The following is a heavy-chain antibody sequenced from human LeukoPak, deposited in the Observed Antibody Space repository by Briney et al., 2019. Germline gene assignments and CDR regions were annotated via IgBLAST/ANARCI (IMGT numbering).Heavy chain of an antibody. J-gene: IGHJ6*02. Sequence: QSGGSLRLSCAASGFTFSSYAMHWVRQAPGKGLEWVAYIWYDGSNKHYPDSVKGRFTISRDNSKNTVVLQMDSLRAEDTAVYYCAKDGDRQFDLDVWGQGTTVTVSS. D-gene: IGHD3-10*01. CDR3: AKDGDRQFDLDV. CDR1: GFTFSSYA. V-gene: IGHV3-30*02. CDR2: IWYDGSNK.